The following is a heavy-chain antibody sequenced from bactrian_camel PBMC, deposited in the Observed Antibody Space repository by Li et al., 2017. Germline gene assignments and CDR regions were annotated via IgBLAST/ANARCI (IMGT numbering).Heavy chain of an antibody. Sequence: QVQLVESGGGSVQAGGSLRLSCIASGYSDSRLCMGWFRQAPGKERERVVVADSAGSITYADSVQGRFTISFDIAKDTLYLQMDSLKAEDTAMYYCAAVVPYGGSWCRCRTRLGKDNYWGQGTQVTVS. CDR1: GYSDSRLC. J-gene: IGHJ4*01. CDR2: ADSAGSI. CDR3: AAVVPYGGSWCRCRTRLGKDNY. V-gene: IGHV3S53*01. D-gene: IGHD6*01.